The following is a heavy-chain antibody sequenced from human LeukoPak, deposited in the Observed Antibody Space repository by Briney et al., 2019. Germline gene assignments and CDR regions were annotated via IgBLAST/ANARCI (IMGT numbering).Heavy chain of an antibody. CDR1: GSTFTHYV. CDR2: ISAYNGNT. CDR3: ARDLGVTMVRGVANWFDP. Sequence: ASLKVSRKAAGSTFTHYVIIWVRQSPGQRLKGLGRISAYNGNTNYAQKVQGRVTVTADTSTSTAYMELRRLRADDTAVYFCARDLGVTMVRGVANWFDPWGEGALVTVSS. D-gene: IGHD3-10*01. V-gene: IGHV1-18*01. J-gene: IGHJ5*02.